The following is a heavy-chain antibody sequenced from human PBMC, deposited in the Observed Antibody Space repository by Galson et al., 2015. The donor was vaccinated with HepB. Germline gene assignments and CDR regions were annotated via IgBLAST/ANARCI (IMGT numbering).Heavy chain of an antibody. CDR2: IYYSGST. CDR3: ARATEAYFDILTHYYTRTFYFDY. CDR1: GGSISSGTYS. J-gene: IGHJ4*02. Sequence: LTCTVSGGSISSGTYSWSWIRQHPGKGLEWIGYIYYSGSTYYNPSLKSRLTISEDTSKNQFSLKLSSVTAADTAVYYCARATEAYFDILTHYYTRTFYFDYWGQGTLVTVSS. V-gene: IGHV4-31*03. D-gene: IGHD3-9*01.